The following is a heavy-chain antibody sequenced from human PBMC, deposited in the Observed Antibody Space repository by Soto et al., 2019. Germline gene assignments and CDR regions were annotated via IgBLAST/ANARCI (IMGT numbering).Heavy chain of an antibody. CDR2: IYYSGST. V-gene: IGHV4-59*01. J-gene: IGHJ4*02. Sequence: RSLTCTVSGGSISSYYWSWIRQPPGKGLEWIGYIYYSGSTNYNPSLKSRVTISVDTSKNQFSLKLSSVTAADTAVYYCARDRGHGIQLWFDYWGQGTLVTVSS. D-gene: IGHD5-18*01. CDR3: ARDRGHGIQLWFDY. CDR1: GGSISSYY.